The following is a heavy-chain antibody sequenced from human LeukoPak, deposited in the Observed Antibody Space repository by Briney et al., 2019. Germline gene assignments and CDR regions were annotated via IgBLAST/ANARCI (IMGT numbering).Heavy chain of an antibody. V-gene: IGHV3-48*01. CDR3: AKDGDYSSGFSYYYYSDV. CDR2: ITSGSGSI. J-gene: IGHJ6*03. CDR1: GFTFTNYH. Sequence: GGSLRLSCVASGFTFTNYHMNWVRQAPGKGLEWVSSITSGSGSIYYADSVKGRFTISRDNAKNSLYLQMNSLRAEYTAVYYCAKDGDYSSGFSYYYYSDVWGKGTTVTVSS. D-gene: IGHD4-11*01.